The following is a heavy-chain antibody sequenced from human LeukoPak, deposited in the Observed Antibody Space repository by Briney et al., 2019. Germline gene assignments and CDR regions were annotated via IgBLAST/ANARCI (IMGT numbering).Heavy chain of an antibody. D-gene: IGHD4-11*01. CDR1: GYTFTSYY. CDR2: INPSGGST. CDR3: GRSPMTTAPKDPSVHYYYGTDV. J-gene: IGHJ6*02. Sequence: ASVTVSCTASGYTFTSYYMHWVRQAPGQGLEWMGIINPSGGSTSYAQKFQGRVTMARDTSTSTVYMELSSLRSEDTAVYYCGRSPMTTAPKDPSVHYYYGTDVSGQRTTLTAPS. V-gene: IGHV1-46*01.